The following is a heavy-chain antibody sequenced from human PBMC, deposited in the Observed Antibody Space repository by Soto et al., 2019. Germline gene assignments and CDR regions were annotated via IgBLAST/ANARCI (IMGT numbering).Heavy chain of an antibody. Sequence: SLRLSCAASGFTFSSYAMSWVRQAPGKGLEWVSAISGSGGSTYYADSVEGRFTISRDNSKNTLYLQMNSLRAEDTAVYYCAKEVRLLWLQIYYFDYWGQGTLVTVSS. CDR1: GFTFSSYA. CDR3: AKEVRLLWLQIYYFDY. J-gene: IGHJ4*02. CDR2: ISGSGGST. V-gene: IGHV3-23*01. D-gene: IGHD2-21*01.